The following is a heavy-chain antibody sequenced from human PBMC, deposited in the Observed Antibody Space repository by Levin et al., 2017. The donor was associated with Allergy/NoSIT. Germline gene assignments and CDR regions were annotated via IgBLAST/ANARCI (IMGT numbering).Heavy chain of an antibody. D-gene: IGHD2-2*01. CDR1: GGSISSSNW. CDR2: IYHSGST. V-gene: IGHV4-4*02. CDR3: ARGYCSSTSCYVAFAFDI. J-gene: IGHJ3*02. Sequence: PSETLSLTCAVSGGSISSSNWWSWVRQPPGKGLEWIGEIYHSGSTNYNPSLKSRVTISVDKSKNQFSLKLSSVTAADTAVYYCARGYCSSTSCYVAFAFDIWGQGTMVTVSS.